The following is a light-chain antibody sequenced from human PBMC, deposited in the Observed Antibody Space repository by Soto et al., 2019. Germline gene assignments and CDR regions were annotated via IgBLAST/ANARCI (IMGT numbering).Light chain of an antibody. Sequence: EIVLTQSPGTLSLSPWERATLSCRASQSVSGSRLAWYHQNPGQAPRLLIYGASSRATGIPDRFSGSGSGTDFTLTISRLEPKDFAVYYCQQYGSSPITFGQGTRLEI. J-gene: IGKJ5*01. V-gene: IGKV3-20*01. CDR2: GAS. CDR1: QSVSGSR. CDR3: QQYGSSPIT.